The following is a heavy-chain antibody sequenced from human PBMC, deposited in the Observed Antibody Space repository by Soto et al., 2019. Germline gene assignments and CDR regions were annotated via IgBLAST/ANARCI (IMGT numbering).Heavy chain of an antibody. V-gene: IGHV3-30-3*01. D-gene: IGHD3-9*01. Sequence: PGESLGLSCAASGFTFRSYAMHWVRQAPGKRLEWVAVISYDGSNKYYADSVKGRFTISRDNSKNTLYLQMNSLRAEDTAVYYCARDRCPPGYDILTGYYYYYGMDVWGQGTTVTVSS. CDR1: GFTFRSYA. CDR3: ARDRCPPGYDILTGYYYYYGMDV. CDR2: ISYDGSNK. J-gene: IGHJ6*02.